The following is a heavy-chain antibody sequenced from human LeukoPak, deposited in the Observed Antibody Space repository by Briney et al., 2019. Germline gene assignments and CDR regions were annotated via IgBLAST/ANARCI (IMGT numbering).Heavy chain of an antibody. CDR2: VYYSGST. CDR3: ARRGYYDSSGYFRY. J-gene: IGHJ4*02. D-gene: IGHD3-22*01. CDR1: GGSINSYY. Sequence: SETLSLTCTVSGGSINSYYWTWIRQPPGKGLEWIGYVYYSGSTNYNPSLKSRVTISVDTSKNQFSLKLSSVTAADTAVYYCARRGYYDSSGYFRYWGQGTLVTVSS. V-gene: IGHV4-59*12.